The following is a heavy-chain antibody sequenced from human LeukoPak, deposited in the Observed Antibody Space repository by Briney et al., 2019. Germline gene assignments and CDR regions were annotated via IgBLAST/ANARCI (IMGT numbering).Heavy chain of an antibody. V-gene: IGHV4-34*01. D-gene: IGHD3-10*01. CDR3: ARRGSGSYYNDLMDY. J-gene: IGHJ4*02. CDR2: INHSGST. CDR1: GGSFSCYY. Sequence: SETLSLTCAVYGGSFSCYYWSWIRQPPGKGLEWIGEINHSGSTNYNPSLKSRVTISVDTSKNQFSLKLSSVTAADTAVYYCARRGSGSYYNDLMDYWGQGTLVTVSS.